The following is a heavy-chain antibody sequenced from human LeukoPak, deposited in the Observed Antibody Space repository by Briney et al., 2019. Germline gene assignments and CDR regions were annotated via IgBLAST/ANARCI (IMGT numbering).Heavy chain of an antibody. CDR3: ARHAPGFAWYSSSNPAFDI. CDR1: GGSISSSNW. Sequence: PSETLSLTCAVSGGSISSSNWWSWVRQPPGKGLEWIGSIYYSGSTYYNPSLKSRVTISVDTSKNQFSLKLSSVTAADTAVYYCARHAPGFAWYSSSNPAFDIWGQGTMVTVSS. D-gene: IGHD6-6*01. V-gene: IGHV4-39*01. J-gene: IGHJ3*02. CDR2: IYYSGST.